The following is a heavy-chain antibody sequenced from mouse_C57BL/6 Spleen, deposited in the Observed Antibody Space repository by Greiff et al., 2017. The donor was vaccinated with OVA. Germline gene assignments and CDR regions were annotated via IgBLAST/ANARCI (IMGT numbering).Heavy chain of an antibody. CDR3: ARRGGSGYDY. CDR2: IYPRSGNT. CDR1: GYTFTSYG. V-gene: IGHV1-81*01. Sequence: QVQLKESGAELARPGASVKLSCKASGYTFTSYGISWVKQRTGQGLEWIGEIYPRSGNTYYNEKFKGKATLTADKSSSTAYMELRSLTSEDSAVYFCARRGGSGYDYWGQGTTLTVSS. D-gene: IGHD3-2*02. J-gene: IGHJ2*01.